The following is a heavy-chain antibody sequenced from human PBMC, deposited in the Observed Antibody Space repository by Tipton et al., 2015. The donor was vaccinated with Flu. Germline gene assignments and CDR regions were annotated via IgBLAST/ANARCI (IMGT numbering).Heavy chain of an antibody. CDR1: GDSISSDFY. Sequence: LRLSCAVSGDSISSDFYWAWIRQFPGKGLEWIGTVSQTGSTIYNPSLKSRVTISIDTSKNQFSLNMRSVTAADMAVYYCARRDYSNYVSDPRSWFDPWGQGTLVAVSS. CDR2: VSQTGST. D-gene: IGHD4-11*01. CDR3: ARRDYSNYVSDPRSWFDP. V-gene: IGHV4-38-2*01. J-gene: IGHJ5*02.